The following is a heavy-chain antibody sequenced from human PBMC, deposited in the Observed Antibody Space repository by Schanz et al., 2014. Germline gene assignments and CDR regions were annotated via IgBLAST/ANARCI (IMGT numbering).Heavy chain of an antibody. CDR2: INTNTENP. V-gene: IGHV7-4-1*02. CDR1: GYTFAMYD. CDR3: ARGYSGYSHFDY. Sequence: QVQLVQSGSELKKPGASVKVSCKASGYTFAMYDMNWVRQAPGQGIEWMGWINTNTENPTYAQALTGRFVYTLDASVPTAYLAMSSLKAEDTAVYYCARGYSGYSHFDYWGQGALVTVSS. D-gene: IGHD5-12*01. J-gene: IGHJ4*02.